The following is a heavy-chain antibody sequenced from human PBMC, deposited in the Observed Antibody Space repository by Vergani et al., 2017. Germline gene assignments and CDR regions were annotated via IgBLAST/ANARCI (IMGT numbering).Heavy chain of an antibody. V-gene: IGHV4-59*01. D-gene: IGHD2-2*01. CDR3: ARGQLPPDY. CDR1: GGSISSYY. J-gene: IGHJ4*02. Sequence: QVQLHESGPGLVKPSETLSLTCTVSGGSISSYYWSWIRQPPGKGLEWIGYIYYSGSTNYNPSLKSRVTISVDTSKNQFSLKLSSVTAADTAVYYCARGQLPPDYWGQGTLVTVSS. CDR2: IYYSGST.